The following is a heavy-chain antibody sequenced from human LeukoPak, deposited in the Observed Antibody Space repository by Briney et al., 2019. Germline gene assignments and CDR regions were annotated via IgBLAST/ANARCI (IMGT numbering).Heavy chain of an antibody. V-gene: IGHV4-34*01. CDR3: ARVAAAAGNWYLDL. CDR1: GGSFSGYY. Sequence: SETLSLTCAVYGGSFSGYYWSWIRQPPGKGLEWIGEINHSGSTNYNPSLKSRVTISVDTSKNQFSLKLSSVTAADTAVYYCARVAAAAGNWYLDLWGRGTLVTVSS. J-gene: IGHJ2*01. D-gene: IGHD6-13*01. CDR2: INHSGST.